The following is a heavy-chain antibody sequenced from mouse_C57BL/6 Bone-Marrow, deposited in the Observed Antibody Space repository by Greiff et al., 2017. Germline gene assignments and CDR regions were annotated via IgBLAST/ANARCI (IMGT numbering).Heavy chain of an antibody. CDR1: GYTFTSYT. V-gene: IGHV1-4*01. CDR3: ARSPRFAY. J-gene: IGHJ3*01. CDR2: INPSSGYT. Sequence: QVQLKQSGAELARPGASVKMSCKASGYTFTSYTMHWVKQRPGQGLEWIGYINPSSGYTKYNQKFKDKATLTADKSSSTAYMQLSSLTSEASAVYYCARSPRFAYWGQGTLVTVSA.